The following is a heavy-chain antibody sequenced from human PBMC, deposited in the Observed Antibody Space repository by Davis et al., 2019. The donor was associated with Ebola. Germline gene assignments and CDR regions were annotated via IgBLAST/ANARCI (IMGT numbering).Heavy chain of an antibody. D-gene: IGHD1-26*01. CDR3: ARVWGGAVDY. J-gene: IGHJ4*02. CDR1: GYTFTSYG. V-gene: IGHV1-18*04. CDR2: ISAYNGNT. Sequence: AASVKVSCKASGYTFTSYGISWVRQAPGQGLEWMGWISAYNGNTSYAQKLQGRVTMTTDTSTSTAYMELRSLRSEDTAVYYCARVWGGAVDYWGQGTLVTVSS.